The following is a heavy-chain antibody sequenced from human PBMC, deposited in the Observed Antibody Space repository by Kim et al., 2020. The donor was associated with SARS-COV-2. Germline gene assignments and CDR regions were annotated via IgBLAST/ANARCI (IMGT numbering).Heavy chain of an antibody. D-gene: IGHD2-15*01. CDR2: MNPNSGNT. J-gene: IGHJ6*02. Sequence: ASVKVSCKASGYTFTSYDINWVRQATGQGLEWIGWMNPNSGNTGYAQKFQGRVTMTRNTSISTAYMELSSLRSEDTAVYYCAREAMTGYCSGGSCLPYYGMDVWGQGTTVTVSS. CDR1: GYTFTSYD. CDR3: AREAMTGYCSGGSCLPYYGMDV. V-gene: IGHV1-8*01.